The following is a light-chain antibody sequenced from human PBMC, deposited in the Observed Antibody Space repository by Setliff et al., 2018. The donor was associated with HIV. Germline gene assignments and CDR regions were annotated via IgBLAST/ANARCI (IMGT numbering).Light chain of an antibody. CDR2: DVS. J-gene: IGLJ1*01. CDR1: SSDVGGYSY. Sequence: QSVLTQPRSVSGSPGQSVTISCTGTSSDVGGYSYVSWYQQHPDKAPKLIIYDVSKRPSGVPDRFSGSKSGNTASLTISGLQAEDEVDYYCCSYAGTYTSLYVFGTGTKVTVL. CDR3: CSYAGTYTSLYV. V-gene: IGLV2-11*01.